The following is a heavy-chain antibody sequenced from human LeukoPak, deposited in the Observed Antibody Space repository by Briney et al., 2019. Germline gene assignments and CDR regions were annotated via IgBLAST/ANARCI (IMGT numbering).Heavy chain of an antibody. D-gene: IGHD1-26*01. CDR1: GYTFTSYD. V-gene: IGHV1-8*01. J-gene: IGHJ4*02. CDR2: MNPNGGNT. Sequence: ASVKVSCKASGYTFTSYDINWVRQATGQGLEWMGWMNPNGGNTGYAQKFQGRVTMTRSTSISTAYMELSSLRSEDTAVYYCARESPPESGSYYWIGFDYWGQGTLVTVSS. CDR3: ARESPPESGSYYWIGFDY.